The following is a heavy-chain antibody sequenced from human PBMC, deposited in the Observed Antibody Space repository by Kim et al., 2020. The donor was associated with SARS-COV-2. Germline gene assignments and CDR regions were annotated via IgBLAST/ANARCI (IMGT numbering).Heavy chain of an antibody. Sequence: GGSLRLSCAASGFTFSSYSMNWVRQAPGKGLEWVSYISSSSSTIYYADSVKGRFTISRDNAKNSLYLQMNSLRDEDTAVYYCARGGDYYGSGSRYYYYGMDVWGQGTTVTVSS. CDR3: ARGGDYYGSGSRYYYYGMDV. CDR2: ISSSSSTI. D-gene: IGHD3-10*01. V-gene: IGHV3-48*02. J-gene: IGHJ6*02. CDR1: GFTFSSYS.